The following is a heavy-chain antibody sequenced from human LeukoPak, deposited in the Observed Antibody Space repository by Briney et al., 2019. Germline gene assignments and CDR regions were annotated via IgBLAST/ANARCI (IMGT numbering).Heavy chain of an antibody. CDR3: AREGGYNFIGTFDY. V-gene: IGHV3-48*04. Sequence: GGSLRLSCAASGFTFSTYSMNWVRQAPGKGLEWVSYINSSSSIIFYVDSVKGRFTISRDDAKNSLYLQMNSLRAEDTAVYYCAREGGYNFIGTFDYWGQGTLVTVSS. CDR1: GFTFSTYS. J-gene: IGHJ4*02. D-gene: IGHD5-24*01. CDR2: INSSSSII.